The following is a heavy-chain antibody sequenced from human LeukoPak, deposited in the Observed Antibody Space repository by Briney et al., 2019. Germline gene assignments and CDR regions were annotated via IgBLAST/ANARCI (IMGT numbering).Heavy chain of an antibody. CDR2: INHSGST. D-gene: IGHD4-23*01. Sequence: SETLSLTCAVYGGSFSGYYWSWIRQPPGKGLEWIGEINHSGSTNYNPSLKSRVTISVDTSKNQFSLKLSSVTAADTAVYYCARELDYGGNAPCCFDYWGQGTLVTVSS. CDR3: ARELDYGGNAPCCFDY. CDR1: GGSFSGYY. V-gene: IGHV4-34*01. J-gene: IGHJ4*02.